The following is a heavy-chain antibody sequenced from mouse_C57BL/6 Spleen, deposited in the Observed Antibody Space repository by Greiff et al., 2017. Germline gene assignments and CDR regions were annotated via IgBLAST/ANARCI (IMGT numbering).Heavy chain of an antibody. J-gene: IGHJ1*03. V-gene: IGHV1-42*01. CDR1: GYSFTGYY. CDR2: INPSTGGT. D-gene: IGHD1-1*01. CDR3: ARDYYGDWYFDV. Sequence: EVQLQQSGPELVKPGASVKISCKASGYSFTGYYMNWVKQSPEKSLEWIGEINPSTGGTTSNKKFKAKATLTVDKSSSTAYMQLKSLTSEDSAVYYCARDYYGDWYFDVWGTGTTVTVSS.